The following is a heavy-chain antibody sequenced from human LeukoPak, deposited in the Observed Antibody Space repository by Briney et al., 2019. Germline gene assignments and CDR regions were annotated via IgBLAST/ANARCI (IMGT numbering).Heavy chain of an antibody. CDR3: ARDNGDYYYYYGMDV. CDR2: IKQDGSEK. V-gene: IGHV3-7*03. Sequence: GSLRLSCAASGFTFSSYGMHWVRQAPGKGLEWVANIKQDGSEKYYVDSVKGRFTISRDNAKNSPYLQMNSLRAEDTAVYYCARDNGDYYYYYGMDVWGQGTTVTVSS. CDR1: GFTFSSYG. D-gene: IGHD4-17*01. J-gene: IGHJ6*02.